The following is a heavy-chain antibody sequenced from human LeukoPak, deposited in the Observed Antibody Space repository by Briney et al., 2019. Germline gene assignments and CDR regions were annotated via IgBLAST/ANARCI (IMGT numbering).Heavy chain of an antibody. Sequence: SETLSLTCTVSGGSISSSSYYWGWIRQPPEKGLEWIGSIYYSGSTYYNPSLKSRVTISVDTSKNQFSLKLSSVTAADTAVYYCARQGGSVLHYSDYWGQGTLVTVSS. CDR2: IYYSGST. CDR3: ARQGGSVLHYSDY. CDR1: GGSISSSSYY. V-gene: IGHV4-39*01. J-gene: IGHJ4*02. D-gene: IGHD5-12*01.